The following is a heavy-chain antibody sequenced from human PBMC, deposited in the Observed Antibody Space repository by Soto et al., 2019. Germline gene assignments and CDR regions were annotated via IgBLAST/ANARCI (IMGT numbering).Heavy chain of an antibody. D-gene: IGHD4-17*01. J-gene: IGHJ5*02. CDR1: GGTFSSYA. CDR3: ARYATVTTNRGWFDP. Sequence: SVKVSCKASGGTFSSYAISWVRQAPGQGLEWMGGIIPIFGTANYAQKFQGRVTITADESTSTAYMELSSLRSEDTAVYYCARYATVTTNRGWFDPWGQGTLVTVPQ. CDR2: IIPIFGTA. V-gene: IGHV1-69*13.